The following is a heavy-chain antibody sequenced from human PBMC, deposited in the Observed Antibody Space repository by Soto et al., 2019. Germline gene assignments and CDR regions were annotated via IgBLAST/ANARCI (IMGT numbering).Heavy chain of an antibody. CDR3: EKDLQGTWRWPLTEYYFDY. CDR2: ISYDGSNK. Sequence: QVQLVESGGGVVQPGRSLRLSCAASGFTFSSYGMHWVRQAPGKGLEWVAVISYDGSNKYYADSVKGRFTISRDNSKNTLYLQMNSLRAEDTAVYYCEKDLQGTWRWPLTEYYFDYWGQGTLVTVSS. CDR1: GFTFSSYG. J-gene: IGHJ4*02. V-gene: IGHV3-30*18. D-gene: IGHD2-15*01.